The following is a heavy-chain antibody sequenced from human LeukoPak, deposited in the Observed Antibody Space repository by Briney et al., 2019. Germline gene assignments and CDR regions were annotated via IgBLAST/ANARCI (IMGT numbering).Heavy chain of an antibody. V-gene: IGHV1-2*02. Sequence: EASVKVSCKASGYTFTGYYMHWVRQAPGQGLEWMGWINPNSGGTNYAQKFQGRVTMTRDTSISTAYMELSRLRSDDTAVYYCARGGSSSWFYYYGMDVWGQGTTVTVSS. J-gene: IGHJ6*02. D-gene: IGHD6-13*01. CDR1: GYTFTGYY. CDR2: INPNSGGT. CDR3: ARGGSSSWFYYYGMDV.